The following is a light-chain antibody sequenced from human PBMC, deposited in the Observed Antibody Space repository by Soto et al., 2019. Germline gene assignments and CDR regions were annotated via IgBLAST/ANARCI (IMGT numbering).Light chain of an antibody. V-gene: IGLV2-14*01. Sequence: QSALTQPASVSGSPGQSITISYTGTSTDIGAYNYVSWYQQHPGKAPKLLIYEVTNRPSGVSNRFSGSKSGNTASLTISGLQAEDEANYYCNSYTTLSNRVLGTGTKLTVL. CDR3: NSYTTLSNRV. CDR2: EVT. CDR1: STDIGAYNY. J-gene: IGLJ1*01.